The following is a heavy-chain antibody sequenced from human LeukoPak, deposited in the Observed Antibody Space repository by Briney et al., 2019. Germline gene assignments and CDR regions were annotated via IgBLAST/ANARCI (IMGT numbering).Heavy chain of an antibody. CDR2: IHDSGST. J-gene: IGHJ5*02. V-gene: IGHV4-30-4*08. Sequence: LRLSCAASGFTVSSNYMSWVRQPPGKGLEWIGFIHDSGSTYYNPSLKSRVSISRDMSKNQLSLMLSSVTAADTAVYYCARGFGAGNYYYGWFDPWGQGTLVSVSS. CDR1: GFTVSSNY. CDR3: ARGFGAGNYYYGWFDP. D-gene: IGHD3-10*01.